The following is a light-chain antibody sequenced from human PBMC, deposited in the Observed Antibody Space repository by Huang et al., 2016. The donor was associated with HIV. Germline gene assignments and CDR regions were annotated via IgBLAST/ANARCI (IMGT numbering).Light chain of an antibody. CDR1: QSIDGY. V-gene: IGKV1-39*01. Sequence: IQMTQSPSSLSASVGDRVTITCRASQSIDGYLNWYQQKPGKAPKLLISSASTLHTGVPPRFSGSGSGTDYTLIIDSLQPDDFATYFCQQSYSTLITFGQGSRLDTK. CDR2: SAS. CDR3: QQSYSTLIT. J-gene: IGKJ5*01.